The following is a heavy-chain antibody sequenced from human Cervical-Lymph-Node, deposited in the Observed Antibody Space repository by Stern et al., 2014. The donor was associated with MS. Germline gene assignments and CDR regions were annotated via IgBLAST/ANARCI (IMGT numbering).Heavy chain of an antibody. CDR3: ARDLAYGDSVFWAAFDV. CDR2: INANSGAT. CDR1: GYTFDGYY. V-gene: IGHV1-2*06. Sequence: QMQLVQSGAEVKKPGASVKVSCKASGYTFDGYYMHWVRLAPGQGLEWMGRINANSGATIYAQKFRGRVTMTRDTTISTVYMELSRLRSDDTAVFYCARDLAYGDSVFWAAFDVWGQGTMVTVAS. J-gene: IGHJ3*01. D-gene: IGHD4-17*01.